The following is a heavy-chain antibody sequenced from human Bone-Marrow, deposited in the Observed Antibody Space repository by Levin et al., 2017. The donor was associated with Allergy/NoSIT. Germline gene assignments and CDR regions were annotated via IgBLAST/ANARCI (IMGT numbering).Heavy chain of an antibody. CDR1: GFSLSTSGMR. CDR3: ARSSSSQERHLAAYFDY. CDR2: IDWDDDK. V-gene: IGHV2-70*04. Sequence: SGPTLVKPTQTLTLTCTFSGFSLSTSGMRVSWIRPPPGKALEWLARIDWDDDKFYSTSLKTRLTISKDTSKNQVVLTMTNMDPVDTATYYCARSSSSQERHLAAYFDYWGQGTLVTVSS. J-gene: IGHJ4*02. D-gene: IGHD1-1*01.